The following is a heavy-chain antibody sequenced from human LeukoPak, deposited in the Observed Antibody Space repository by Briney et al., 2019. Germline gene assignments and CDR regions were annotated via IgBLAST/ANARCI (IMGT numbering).Heavy chain of an antibody. CDR2: ISGNGDYT. Sequence: GGSVRLSCAASGFTFSAYGMSWVRQAPGKGLEWVSAISGNGDYTYYADSVKGQFTISRDNSKNTLFLQMNSLRAEDTAVYYCAKLPQAAGDPYYVEVWGKGTTVTVSS. V-gene: IGHV3-23*01. D-gene: IGHD2-21*02. CDR3: AKLPQAAGDPYYVEV. CDR1: GFTFSAYG. J-gene: IGHJ6*03.